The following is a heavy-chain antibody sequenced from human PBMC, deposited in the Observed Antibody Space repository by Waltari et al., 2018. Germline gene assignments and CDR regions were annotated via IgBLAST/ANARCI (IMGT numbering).Heavy chain of an antibody. CDR1: GGSFSGYY. Sequence: QVQLQQWGAGLLKPSETLSLTCAVYGGSFSGYYWSWLRQPPGKGLEWIGEINHSGSTNYNPSLKSRVTISVDTSKNQFSLKLSSVTAADTAVYYCARARCSGGSCYLRTGVYFDYWGQGTLVTVSS. CDR3: ARARCSGGSCYLRTGVYFDY. V-gene: IGHV4-34*01. J-gene: IGHJ4*02. CDR2: INHSGST. D-gene: IGHD2-15*01.